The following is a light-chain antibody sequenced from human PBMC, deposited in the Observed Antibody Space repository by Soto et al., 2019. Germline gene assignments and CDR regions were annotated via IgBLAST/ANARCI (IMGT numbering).Light chain of an antibody. CDR3: QQFTFSMWT. J-gene: IGKJ1*01. V-gene: IGKV3-20*01. Sequence: EVVLTQSPGTLSLSPGETATLSCRTRQSVYNNYLAWYQHKPGQAPRLLIHGASSRATDVPDRFSASGSGTDFTLTIRRLEPEDFAVYYCQQFTFSMWTFGQGTRVEV. CDR1: QSVYNNY. CDR2: GAS.